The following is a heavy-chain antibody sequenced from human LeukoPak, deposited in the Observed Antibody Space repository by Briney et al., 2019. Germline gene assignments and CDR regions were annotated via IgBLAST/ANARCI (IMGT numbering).Heavy chain of an antibody. V-gene: IGHV1-8*01. J-gene: IGHJ2*01. Sequence: GASVKVSCKASGYTFTSYDINWVRQATGQGLEWMGWMNPNSGNTGYAQKLQGRVTMTRNTSISTAYMELSSLRSEDTAVCYCARGVRYFDWLLHYWYFDLWGRGTLVTVSS. CDR3: ARGVRYFDWLLHYWYFDL. CDR1: GYTFTSYD. D-gene: IGHD3-9*01. CDR2: MNPNSGNT.